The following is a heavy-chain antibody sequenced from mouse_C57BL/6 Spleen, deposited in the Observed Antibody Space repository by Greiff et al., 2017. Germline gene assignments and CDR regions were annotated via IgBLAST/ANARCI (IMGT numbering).Heavy chain of an antibody. CDR1: GFTFSSYG. J-gene: IGHJ1*03. CDR3: ARQDYGSSRGWYFDV. D-gene: IGHD1-1*01. Sequence: EVKLVESGGDLVKPGGSLKLSCAASGFTFSSYGLSWVRQTPDKRLAWVATISSGGSYTYYPDSVKGRFTISRDNAKNTLYLQMSSLKSEDTAMYYGARQDYGSSRGWYFDVWGTGTTVTVSS. CDR2: ISSGGSYT. V-gene: IGHV5-6*01.